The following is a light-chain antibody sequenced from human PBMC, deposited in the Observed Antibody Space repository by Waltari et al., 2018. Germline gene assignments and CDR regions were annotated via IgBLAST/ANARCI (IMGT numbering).Light chain of an antibody. CDR3: QVWDSSSDHVV. CDR2: EDS. CDR1: IRRSKS. J-gene: IGLJ2*01. V-gene: IGLV3-21*02. Sequence: SFVLTQPPSVSVAPGQTAKITCGENIRRSKSVQGFQQKPGQAPVLVVYEDSDRPSGVPGRFSGSNPGNTATLTSSRVEAGDEADYYCQVWDSSSDHVVFGGGTKLTVL.